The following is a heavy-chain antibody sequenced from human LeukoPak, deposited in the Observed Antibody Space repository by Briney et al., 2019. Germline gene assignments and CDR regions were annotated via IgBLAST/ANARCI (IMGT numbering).Heavy chain of an antibody. D-gene: IGHD6-19*01. J-gene: IGHJ6*02. CDR1: GFTFSNFA. CDR2: SGGGDGSL. V-gene: IGHV3-23*01. Sequence: PGGSLRLSCAASGFTFSNFAANWVRQARGKGLEWGSVSGGGDGSLYYADSVKGRFTIPRDNPKNTLYLQMTSLRAEDAAIYYCAKGMGLAHYYFYGMDVWGQGTTVTVSS. CDR3: AKGMGLAHYYFYGMDV.